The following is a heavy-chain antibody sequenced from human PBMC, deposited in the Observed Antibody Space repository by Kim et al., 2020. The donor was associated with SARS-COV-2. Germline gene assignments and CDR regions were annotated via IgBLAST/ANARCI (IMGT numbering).Heavy chain of an antibody. CDR1: GFTFTNYW. J-gene: IGHJ6*02. D-gene: IGHD4-4*01. CDR2: IKSAVTGI. V-gene: IGHV3-74*01. Sequence: GGSLRLSCAASGFTFTNYWMHWVRQAPGKGLVWVSRIKSAVTGITYADSVKGRFTISRDNATNTLYLQMNNLRAEDTAVYYCASDTVLYGLDVWGQGTTVTVSS. CDR3: ASDTVLYGLDV.